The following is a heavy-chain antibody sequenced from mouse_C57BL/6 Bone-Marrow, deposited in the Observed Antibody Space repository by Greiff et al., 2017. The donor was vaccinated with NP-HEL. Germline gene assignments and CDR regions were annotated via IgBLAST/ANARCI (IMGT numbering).Heavy chain of an antibody. CDR2: IYPGNSDT. CDR3: TGTGSTVVAPYYAMDY. Sequence: EVQLQESGTVLARPGASVKMSCKTSGYTFTSYWMHWVKQRPGQGLEWIGAIYPGNSDTSYNQKFKGKAKLTAVTSASTAYMELSSLTNEDSAFYYCTGTGSTVVAPYYAMDYWGQGTSVTVSS. V-gene: IGHV1-5*01. D-gene: IGHD1-1*01. CDR1: GYTFTSYW. J-gene: IGHJ4*01.